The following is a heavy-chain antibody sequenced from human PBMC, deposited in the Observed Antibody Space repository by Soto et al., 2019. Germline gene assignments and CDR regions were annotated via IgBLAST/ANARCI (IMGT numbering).Heavy chain of an antibody. CDR2: IIPIPDIT. CDR3: ARDRITTRGDAFDL. V-gene: IGHV1-69*08. CDR1: GGTFSTYI. J-gene: IGHJ3*01. D-gene: IGHD3-3*01. Sequence: QVQLVQSGAEVKKPGSSVKVSCKAPGGTFSTYIISWVRQAPGRGLEWMGRIIPIPDITNYAQKFQGRVTITADKSTSTAYMELSSLRSEDTAVYYCARDRITTRGDAFDLWGQGTMVTVSS.